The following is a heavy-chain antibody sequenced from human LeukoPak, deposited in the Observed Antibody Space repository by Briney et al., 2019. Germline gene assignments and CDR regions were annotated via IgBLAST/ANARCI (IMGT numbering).Heavy chain of an antibody. V-gene: IGHV3-21*01. Sequence: GGSLRLSCAASGFTFRSYSMNWVRQAPGKGLEWVSSIRSSSSYISYADSVKGRFTISRDNAKNSLYLQMNSLRAEDTAVYYCARDNVGATPFDYWGQGTLVTVSS. CDR3: ARDNVGATPFDY. D-gene: IGHD1-26*01. CDR1: GFTFRSYS. J-gene: IGHJ4*02. CDR2: IRSSSSYI.